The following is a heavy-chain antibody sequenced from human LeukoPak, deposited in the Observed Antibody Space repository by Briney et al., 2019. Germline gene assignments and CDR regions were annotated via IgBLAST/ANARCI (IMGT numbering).Heavy chain of an antibody. V-gene: IGHV1-2*02. CDR3: ARVPYSSSSSWFDP. Sequence: ASVKVSCKASGYTFTGYYMHWVRQAPGQGLEWMGWINPNSGGTNYAQKFQGRVTMTRDTSISTAYMELSRLRSDDTAVYYCARVPYSSSSSWFDPWGQGTLVTVSS. D-gene: IGHD6-6*01. J-gene: IGHJ5*02. CDR1: GYTFTGYY. CDR2: INPNSGGT.